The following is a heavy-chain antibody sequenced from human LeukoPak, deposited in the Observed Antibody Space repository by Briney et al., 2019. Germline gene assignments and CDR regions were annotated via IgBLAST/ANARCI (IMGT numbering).Heavy chain of an antibody. CDR1: AYSISSGYY. V-gene: IGHV4-38-2*02. J-gene: IGHJ4*02. CDR3: ASLSTYESFDF. D-gene: IGHD4-11*01. CDR2: IYRSGTT. Sequence: PSETLSLTCTVSAYSISSGYYWGWIRQPPGKGLEWIGNIYRSGTTYNNPSLKGRVTMSIDTSKNHFSLKLNSATAADAAVYYCASLSTYESFDFWGQGTLVTVSS.